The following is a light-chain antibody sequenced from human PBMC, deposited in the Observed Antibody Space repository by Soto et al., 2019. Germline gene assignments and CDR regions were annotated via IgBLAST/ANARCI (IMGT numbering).Light chain of an antibody. V-gene: IGKV3-11*01. CDR1: ETIRGL. Sequence: DIVLTQSPATLYLSPWEKATLCCRASETIRGLLAWYQQRPGQPPRLLIYDTSNRATGIPARFSGSGSGTDFTLTISVLEPADLGVYCCQQRQYLPITFGQGTRLEIK. J-gene: IGKJ5*01. CDR2: DTS. CDR3: QQRQYLPIT.